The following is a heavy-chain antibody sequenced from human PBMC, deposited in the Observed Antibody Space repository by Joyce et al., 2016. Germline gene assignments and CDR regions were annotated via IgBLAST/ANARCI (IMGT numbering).Heavy chain of an antibody. CDR2: IKSIVVGGTA. CDR1: EPTFTTTW. J-gene: IGHJ5*02. D-gene: IGHD3-16*02. Sequence: EVQVVEYGGGLVKPGGSLRLFCAVSEPTFTTTWINWVRQAPGKGLELVGRIKSIVVGGTADNTAPVKGRFTISRNDSEKTVSLQMNNLKTEDTAVYYCTTDSFHTFATWGQGTQVTVSS. V-gene: IGHV3-15*07. CDR3: TTDSFHTFAT.